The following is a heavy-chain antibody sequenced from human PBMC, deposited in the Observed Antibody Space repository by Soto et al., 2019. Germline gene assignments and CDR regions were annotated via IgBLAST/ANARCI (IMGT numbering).Heavy chain of an antibody. Sequence: QVQLVQSRAELKKPGSSVKVSCEASGGSFTSYSFTWVRQAPGQGLEWMGRIIPIQGKANYALKFQDRVTITADSSTRTVYMELTSLRPEDTAVYFCAKSLLFVDHGYMDVWGKGTTVTVSS. CDR3: AKSLLFVDHGYMDV. D-gene: IGHD2-21*01. V-gene: IGHV1-69*02. J-gene: IGHJ6*03. CDR2: IIPIQGKA. CDR1: GGSFTSYS.